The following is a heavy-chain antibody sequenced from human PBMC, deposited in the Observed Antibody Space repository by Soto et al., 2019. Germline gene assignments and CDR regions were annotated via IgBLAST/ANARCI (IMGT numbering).Heavy chain of an antibody. CDR3: AKDQGHEDMEGGVTFDY. V-gene: IGHV3-23*01. CDR1: GFTFSSYA. D-gene: IGHD3-3*01. Sequence: GGSLRLSCAASGFTFSSYAMSWVRQAPGKGLEWVSAISGSGGSTYYADSVKGRFTISRDNSKNTLYLQMNSLRAEDTAVYYCAKDQGHEDMEGGVTFDYWGQGTLVTVSS. J-gene: IGHJ4*02. CDR2: ISGSGGST.